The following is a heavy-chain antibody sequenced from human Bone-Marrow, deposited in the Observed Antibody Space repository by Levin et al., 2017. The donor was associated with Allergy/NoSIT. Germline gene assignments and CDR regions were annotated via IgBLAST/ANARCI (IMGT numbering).Heavy chain of an antibody. CDR2: ISSSGNTI. CDR3: ARDSRIAAAGTGYYFDY. D-gene: IGHD6-13*01. J-gene: IGHJ4*02. Sequence: GGSLRLSCAVSGFTFSSYEMNWVRQAPGKGLEWVSYISSSGNTIYYADSVKGRFTISRDNAKNSLYLQMNSLRAEDTAVYYCARDSRIAAAGTGYYFDYWGQGTLVTVSS. V-gene: IGHV3-48*03. CDR1: GFTFSSYE.